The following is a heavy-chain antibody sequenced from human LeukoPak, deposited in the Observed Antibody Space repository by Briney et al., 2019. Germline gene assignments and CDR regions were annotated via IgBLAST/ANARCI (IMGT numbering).Heavy chain of an antibody. CDR3: AKARYSGIPYGYFDY. CDR1: GFTFSSYA. Sequence: GGSLRLSCAASGFTFSSYAMSWVRQAPGKGVEWGSAFSGCGASTYYAVSVKGRFTISRDNSKNTLYLQMNSLRAEDTAVYYCAKARYSGIPYGYFDYWGQGTLVTVSS. J-gene: IGHJ4*02. CDR2: FSGCGAST. D-gene: IGHD1-26*01. V-gene: IGHV3-23*01.